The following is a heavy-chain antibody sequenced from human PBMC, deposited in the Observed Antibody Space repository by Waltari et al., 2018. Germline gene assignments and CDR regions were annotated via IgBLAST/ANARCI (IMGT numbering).Heavy chain of an antibody. D-gene: IGHD3-10*01. V-gene: IGHV4-38-2*01. CDR2: IYHSGST. CDR1: GYSISMGYS. J-gene: IGHJ6*02. CDR3: ARVPMVRGVLAFMDV. Sequence: QVQLQESGPGLVKPSETLSLTCAVSGYSISMGYSWGWIRQPPGKGLEWFGTIYHSGSTYYNPSLKSRVTISVDTSKNQFSLKLSAVTAADTAVYYCARVPMVRGVLAFMDVWGQGTTVTVSS.